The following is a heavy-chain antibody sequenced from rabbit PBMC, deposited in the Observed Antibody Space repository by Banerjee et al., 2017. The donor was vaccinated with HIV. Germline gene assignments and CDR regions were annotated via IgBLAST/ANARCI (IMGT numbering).Heavy chain of an antibody. CDR1: GLDFSSSYW. D-gene: IGHD8-1*01. V-gene: IGHV1S43*01. CDR3: ARNAGSSYYNL. J-gene: IGHJ4*01. CDR2: IYTGSGST. Sequence: QQQLEESGGGLVKPGGTLTLTCKASGLDFSSSYWICWVRQAPGKGLEWIGCIYTGSGSTWYASWVNGRFTISRSTSLNTVDLKMTSLTAADTATYFCARNAGSSYYNLWGPGTLVTVS.